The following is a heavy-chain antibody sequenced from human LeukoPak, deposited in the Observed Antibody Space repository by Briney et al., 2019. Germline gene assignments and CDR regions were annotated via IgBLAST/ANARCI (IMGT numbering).Heavy chain of an antibody. CDR2: ISTSSSYI. CDR1: GFTFSGYS. V-gene: IGHV3-21*01. D-gene: IGHD3-22*01. CDR3: ARAAEVVASTEAWFDP. Sequence: PGGSLRLSCAASGFTFSGYSMNWVRQAPGKGLEWVSSISTSSSYIYYADSVKGRFTISRDNPKNSLFLQMNSLRVEDTAVYYCARAAEVVASTEAWFDPWGQGTLVTVSS. J-gene: IGHJ5*02.